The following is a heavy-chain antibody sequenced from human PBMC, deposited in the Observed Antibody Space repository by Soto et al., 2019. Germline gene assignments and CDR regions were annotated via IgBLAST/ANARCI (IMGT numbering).Heavy chain of an antibody. V-gene: IGHV1-69*06. CDR3: ASGVTPHCSGGSCYSWAFDI. J-gene: IGHJ3*02. Sequence: VASVKVSCKASGGTFSSYAISWVRQAPGQGLEWMGGIIPIFGTANYAQKFQGRVTITADKSTSTAYMELSSLRSEDTAVYYCASGVTPHCSGGSCYSWAFDIWGQGTMVTVSS. D-gene: IGHD2-15*01. CDR2: IIPIFGTA. CDR1: GGTFSSYA.